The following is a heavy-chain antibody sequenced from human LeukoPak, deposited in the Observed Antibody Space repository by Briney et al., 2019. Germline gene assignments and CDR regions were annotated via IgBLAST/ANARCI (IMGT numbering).Heavy chain of an antibody. V-gene: IGHV3-9*03. CDR1: GFTFDDYA. CDR2: ISWNSGSI. Sequence: PGRSLRLSCAASGFTFDDYAMHWVRQAPGKGLEWVSGISWNSGSIGYADSVKGRFTISRDNAKNSLYLQMNSLRAEDMALYYCAKDIGSGDYGDYVYFDYWGQGTLVTVSS. CDR3: AKDIGSGDYGDYVYFDY. D-gene: IGHD4-17*01. J-gene: IGHJ4*02.